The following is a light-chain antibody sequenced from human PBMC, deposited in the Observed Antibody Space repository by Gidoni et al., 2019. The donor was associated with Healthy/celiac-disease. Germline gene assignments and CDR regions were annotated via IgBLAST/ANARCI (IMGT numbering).Light chain of an antibody. CDR3: SSYAGSNNYV. J-gene: IGLJ1*01. V-gene: IGLV2-8*01. CDR2: DVI. CDR1: SSDVGGYNY. Sequence: QSALTQPPSASGSPGQSVTISCTRTSSDVGGYNYVSWYQQHPGKAPKLMIYDVIKRPSGVPDRFSGSKSGNTASLTVSGLQAEDEADYYCSSYAGSNNYVFGTGTRVTVL.